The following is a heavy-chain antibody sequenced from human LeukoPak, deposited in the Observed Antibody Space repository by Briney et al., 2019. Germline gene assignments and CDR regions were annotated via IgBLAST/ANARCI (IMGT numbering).Heavy chain of an antibody. J-gene: IGHJ5*02. V-gene: IGHV4-59*01. Sequence: SETLSLTCTVSGGSISSYYWSWIRQPPGKGLEWIGDIYYSGSTNYNPSLKSRVTISVDTSKNQFSLKLSSVTAADTAVYYCAREVIAGQLNWFDPWGQGTLVTVSS. CDR3: AREVIAGQLNWFDP. CDR1: GGSISSYY. CDR2: IYYSGST. D-gene: IGHD2/OR15-2a*01.